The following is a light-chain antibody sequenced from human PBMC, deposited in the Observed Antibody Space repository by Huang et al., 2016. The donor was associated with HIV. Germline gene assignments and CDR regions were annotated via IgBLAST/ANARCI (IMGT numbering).Light chain of an antibody. CDR3: RQSYSIPWT. J-gene: IGKJ1*01. CDR1: PSISNY. V-gene: IGKV1-39*01. Sequence: DIQMAQSPSSLSVSVGDRVTINGRATPSISNYLNWYQQKPGKDPKLLIDAESTLQTEVPSRFSGTGSETYFTLTISSLQPEEFSTYYCRQSYSIPWTFGQGTKVEVK. CDR2: AES.